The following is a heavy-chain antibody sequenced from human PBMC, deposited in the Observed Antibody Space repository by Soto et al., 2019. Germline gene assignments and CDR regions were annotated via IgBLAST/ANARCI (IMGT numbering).Heavy chain of an antibody. V-gene: IGHV3-23*01. CDR3: AKLPAGWYLGYFYY. Sequence: EVQLLESGGGLVQPGGSLRLSCAASGFTFSSYAMSWVRQAPGKGLEWVSSISGSDGSTYYADSVKGRFTISSDHSKNTLYLQLNSLRAEDTAVYYCAKLPAGWYLGYFYYWGQGTLVTVSS. CDR2: ISGSDGST. CDR1: GFTFSSYA. D-gene: IGHD6-19*01. J-gene: IGHJ4*02.